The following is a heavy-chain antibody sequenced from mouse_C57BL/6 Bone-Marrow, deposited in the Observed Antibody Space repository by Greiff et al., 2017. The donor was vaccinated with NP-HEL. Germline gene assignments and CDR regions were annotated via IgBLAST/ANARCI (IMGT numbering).Heavy chain of an antibody. V-gene: IGHV7-1*01. D-gene: IGHD1-1*01. J-gene: IGHJ4*01. Sequence: DVMLVESGGGLVQSGRSLRLSCATSGFTFSDFYMEWVRQAPGKGLEWIAASRNKANDYTPPSGASVPGRFIVSRATSQSILYLQMNALRAEDTAINYSARDAWGYYGRSACAMDYWGQGTSVTVSS. CDR3: ARDAWGYYGRSACAMDY. CDR1: GFTFSDFY. CDR2: SRNKANDYTP.